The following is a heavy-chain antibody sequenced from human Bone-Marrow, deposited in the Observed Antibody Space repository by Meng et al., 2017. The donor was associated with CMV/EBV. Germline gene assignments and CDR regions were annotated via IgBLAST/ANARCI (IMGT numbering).Heavy chain of an antibody. J-gene: IGHJ4*02. V-gene: IGHV3-74*01. CDR2: INSDGSST. Sequence: GESLKISCAVSGFTFSSYWMHWVRQAPGKGLVWVSRINSDGSSTSYADSVKGRFTISTDNAKNTLYLQMNSLRAEDTAVYYCARAFGAHDYWGQGTLVTVSS. CDR1: GFTFSSYW. CDR3: ARAFGAHDY. D-gene: IGHD1-26*01.